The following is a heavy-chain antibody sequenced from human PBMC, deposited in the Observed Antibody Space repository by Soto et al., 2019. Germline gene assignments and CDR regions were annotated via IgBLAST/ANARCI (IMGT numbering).Heavy chain of an antibody. CDR1: GFTFSSYS. CDR2: ISSSSSTI. CDR3: AREVWFGELFDAFDI. D-gene: IGHD3-10*01. J-gene: IGHJ3*02. V-gene: IGHV3-48*01. Sequence: PGGSLRLSCAASGFTFSSYSMNWVRQAPGKGLEWVSYISSSSSTIYYADSVKGRFTISRDNAKNSLYLQMNSLRAEDTAVYYCAREVWFGELFDAFDIWGQGTMVTVSS.